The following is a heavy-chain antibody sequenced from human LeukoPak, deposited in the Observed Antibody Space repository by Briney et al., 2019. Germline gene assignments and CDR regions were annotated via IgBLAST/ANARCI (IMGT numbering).Heavy chain of an antibody. CDR3: ARHMLYYVSSGLYLVGYFDL. Sequence: SETLSLTCDGSGGSISSTTHYWGWLRQSPGKGLEWIGSIFYSGSSTYYNPSLKSRVTISVDTSKNRFSLRLSSVTAADTAMYYCARHMLYYVSSGLYLVGYFDLWGRGSLVTVS. J-gene: IGHJ2*01. CDR2: IFYSGSST. V-gene: IGHV4-39*01. D-gene: IGHD3-22*01. CDR1: GGSISSTTHY.